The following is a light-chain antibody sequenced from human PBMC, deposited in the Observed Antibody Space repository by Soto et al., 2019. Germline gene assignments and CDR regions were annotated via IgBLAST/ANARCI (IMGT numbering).Light chain of an antibody. Sequence: EIVLTQAPTTLSFSPGERATLSCRASQTVTKYLAWYQQKPGQAPRLLIYDTSNRATGIPARFSGSGSGTDFTLTISGLQPDDFALYYCHQRQSWPRTFGQGTKVDI. CDR2: DTS. CDR3: HQRQSWPRT. CDR1: QTVTKY. J-gene: IGKJ1*01. V-gene: IGKV3-11*01.